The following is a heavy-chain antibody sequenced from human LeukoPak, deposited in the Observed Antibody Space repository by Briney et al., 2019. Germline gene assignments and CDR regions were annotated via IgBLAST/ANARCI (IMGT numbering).Heavy chain of an antibody. D-gene: IGHD5-24*01. V-gene: IGHV3-23*01. CDR2: ISGSGYTT. Sequence: GGSLRLSCAASGFTFSSYAKTWVRQAPGKGLQWVSVISGSGYTTYYADSVKGRFTISRDNSKNTLYLQMNSLRAEDTAVYYCAREVRDGLDYWGQETLVTVSS. CDR1: GFTFSSYA. CDR3: AREVRDGLDY. J-gene: IGHJ4*02.